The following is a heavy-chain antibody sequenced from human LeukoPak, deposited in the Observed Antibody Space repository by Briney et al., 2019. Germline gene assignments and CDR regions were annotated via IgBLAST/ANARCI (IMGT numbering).Heavy chain of an antibody. Sequence: SETLSLTCTVSGGSISSYYWSWIRQPPGKGLEWIGHIYYTGSTKTNPSLKSRVTISVDTSKSQFSLKLNSVTATDTAVYYCAGHSVARAFDIWGQGTMVTVSS. V-gene: IGHV4-59*01. D-gene: IGHD2-15*01. J-gene: IGHJ3*02. CDR1: GGSISSYY. CDR3: AGHSVARAFDI. CDR2: IYYTGST.